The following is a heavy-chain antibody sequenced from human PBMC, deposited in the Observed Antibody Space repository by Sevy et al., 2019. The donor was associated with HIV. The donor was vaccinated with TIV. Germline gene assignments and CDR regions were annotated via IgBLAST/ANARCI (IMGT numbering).Heavy chain of an antibody. CDR2: IIPIFGTA. Sequence: ASVKVSCKASGGTFSSYAISWVRQAPGQGLEWMGGIIPIFGTANYAQKFQGRVTITADESTSTAYMELSSLRSEDTAVYYCARDGYCSGGSCSTDAFDIWGQGTMVTVSS. J-gene: IGHJ3*02. CDR1: GGTFSSYA. V-gene: IGHV1-69*13. CDR3: ARDGYCSGGSCSTDAFDI. D-gene: IGHD2-15*01.